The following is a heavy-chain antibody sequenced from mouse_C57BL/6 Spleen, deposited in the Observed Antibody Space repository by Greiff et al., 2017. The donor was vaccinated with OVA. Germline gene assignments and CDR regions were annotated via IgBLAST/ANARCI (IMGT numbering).Heavy chain of an antibody. D-gene: IGHD2-5*01. CDR1: GYTFTSYW. CDR3: VYYSNYFDY. CDR2: IHPNSGST. J-gene: IGHJ2*01. Sequence: QVHVKQPGAELVKPGASVKLSCKASGYTFTSYWMHWVKQRPGQGLEWIGMIHPNSGSTNYNEKFKSKATLTVDKSSSTAYMQLSSLTSEDSAVYYCVYYSNYFDYWGQGTTLTVSS. V-gene: IGHV1-64*01.